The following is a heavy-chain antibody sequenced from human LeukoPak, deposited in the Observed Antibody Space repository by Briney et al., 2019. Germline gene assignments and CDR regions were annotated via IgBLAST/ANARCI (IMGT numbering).Heavy chain of an antibody. V-gene: IGHV4-39*01. CDR1: GGSISGYY. CDR3: ARHGSGFTFGSWYFDL. CDR2: IYDSGTT. J-gene: IGHJ2*01. D-gene: IGHD5-18*01. Sequence: SETLSLTCTVSGGSISGYYWSWIRQPPGEGLEWIGTIYDSGTTRYNPSLKSRVTLSIDTSKNQFSLKLNSVTAADTAVYFCARHGSGFTFGSWYFDLWGRGTLVTVSS.